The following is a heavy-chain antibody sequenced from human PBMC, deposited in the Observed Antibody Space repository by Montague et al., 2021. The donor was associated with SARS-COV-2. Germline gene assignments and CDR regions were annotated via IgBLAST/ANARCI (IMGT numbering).Heavy chain of an antibody. D-gene: IGHD2-15*01. CDR1: GGSISSETSY. CDR3: ARHWWELLSRDYNYYGMDV. J-gene: IGHJ6*02. Sequence: SETLSLTCTVSGGSISSETSYWGWIRQPPGKGLEWIGAMSYSGGAYYNPSLKSRVTISVDTSTNQFSLNLTSVTAADTSVYYCARHWWELLSRDYNYYGMDVWGQGTMVTVSS. V-gene: IGHV4-39*01. CDR2: MSYSGGA.